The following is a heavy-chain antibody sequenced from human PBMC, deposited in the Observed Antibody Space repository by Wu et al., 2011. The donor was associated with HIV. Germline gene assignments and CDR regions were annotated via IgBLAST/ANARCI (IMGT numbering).Heavy chain of an antibody. V-gene: IGHV1-2*02. CDR2: INPNSGGT. CDR1: GYTFTGYY. CDR3: ACAGGRDTAMVKRYFDL. Sequence: QVQLVQSGAEVKKPGASVKVSCKASGYTFTGYYMHWVRQAPGQGLEWMGWINPNSGGTNYAQKFQGRVTMTRDTSISTAYMELSRLRSDDTAVYYCACAGGRDTAMVKRYFDLWAVAPWSLSPQ. D-gene: IGHD5-18*01. J-gene: IGHJ2*01.